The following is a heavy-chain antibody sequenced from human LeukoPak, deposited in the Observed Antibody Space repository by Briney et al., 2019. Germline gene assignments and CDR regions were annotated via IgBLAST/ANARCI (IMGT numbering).Heavy chain of an antibody. J-gene: IGHJ4*02. CDR1: GGSISSYY. D-gene: IGHD6-13*01. CDR3: ARESSWYYFDY. CDR2: IYYSGST. V-gene: IGHV4-59*01. Sequence: SETLSLTCTVSGGSISSYYWSWIRQPPGKGLEWIGYIYYSGSTSYNPSLKSRVTISVDTSKNRFSLKLSSVTAADTAVYYCARESSWYYFDYWGQGALVTVSS.